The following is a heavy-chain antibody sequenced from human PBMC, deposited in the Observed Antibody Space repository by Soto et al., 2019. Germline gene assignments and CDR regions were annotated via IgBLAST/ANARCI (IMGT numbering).Heavy chain of an antibody. V-gene: IGHV4-61*01. CDR1: GVSVSSGNYY. Sequence: SETLSLTCTVSGVSVSSGNYYWILIRQPPGKGLEWIGFIYYTGSTSYNPSLKSRVTISMDTSKNQFSLKLTSVTAADTAVYYCAISLYGSGGSCSFDPWGQGNLVTVAS. CDR3: AISLYGSGGSCSFDP. J-gene: IGHJ5*02. CDR2: IYYTGST. D-gene: IGHD2-15*01.